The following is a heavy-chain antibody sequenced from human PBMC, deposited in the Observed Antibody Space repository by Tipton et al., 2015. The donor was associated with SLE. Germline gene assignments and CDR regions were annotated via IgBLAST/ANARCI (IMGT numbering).Heavy chain of an antibody. D-gene: IGHD3-9*01. Sequence: TLSLTCAVYAGSFSGYYWSWIRQPPGKGLEWIGEINHSGSTNYNPSLKSRVTISVDTSKNQFSLKLSSVTAADTAVYYCASLRYFDWPQGHYAFDIWGQGTMVTVSS. CDR3: ASLRYFDWPQGHYAFDI. J-gene: IGHJ3*02. V-gene: IGHV4-34*01. CDR1: AGSFSGYY. CDR2: INHSGST.